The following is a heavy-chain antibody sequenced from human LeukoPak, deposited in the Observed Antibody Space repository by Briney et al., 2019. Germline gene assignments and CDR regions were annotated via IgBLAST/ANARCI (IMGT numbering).Heavy chain of an antibody. V-gene: IGHV4-59*01. D-gene: IGHD2-2*02. J-gene: IGHJ5*02. CDR3: ARSIDCSSTSCYTSWFDP. Sequence: PSETLSLTCTVSGGSISSYYWSWIRQPPGKGREWIGYIYYSGSTNYNPSLKSRVTISVDTSKNQFSLKLSSVTAADTAVYYCARSIDCSSTSCYTSWFDPWGQGTLVTVSS. CDR2: IYYSGST. CDR1: GGSISSYY.